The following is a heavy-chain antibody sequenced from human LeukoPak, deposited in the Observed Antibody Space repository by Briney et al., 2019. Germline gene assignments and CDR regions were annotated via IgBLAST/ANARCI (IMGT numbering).Heavy chain of an antibody. CDR1: GYTFTSYG. CDR3: ARVGGYSYGYEYGMDV. J-gene: IGHJ6*02. V-gene: IGHV1-46*01. CDR2: INPSGGST. D-gene: IGHD5-18*01. Sequence: ASVKVSCKASGYTFTSYGISWVRQAPGQGLEWMGIINPSGGSTSYAQKFQGRVTMTRDTSTSTVYMELSSLRSEDTAVYYCARVGGYSYGYEYGMDVWGQGTTVTVSS.